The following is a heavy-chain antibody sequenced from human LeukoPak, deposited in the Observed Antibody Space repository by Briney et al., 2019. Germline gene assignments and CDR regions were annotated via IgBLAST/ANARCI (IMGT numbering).Heavy chain of an antibody. V-gene: IGHV3-64*01. CDR3: ARCVATCQAFDM. J-gene: IGHJ3*02. CDR1: GFTFSSYA. Sequence: QSGGSLRLSCAASGFTFSSYAMHWVRQAPGKGLESVSAISQNGADRYYANSVEGRFTVSRDNSKNTLSLQMDSLKPEDEAVYYCARCVATCQAFDMWGLGTMVTVSS. CDR2: ISQNGADR.